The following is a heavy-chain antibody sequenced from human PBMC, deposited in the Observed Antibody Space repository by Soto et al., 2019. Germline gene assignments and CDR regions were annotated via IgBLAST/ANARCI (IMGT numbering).Heavy chain of an antibody. Sequence: SETLSLTCTVSGGSISSYYWSWIRQPPGKGLEWIGYIYYSGSTNYNPSLKSRVTISVDTSKNQFSLKLSSVTAADTAVYYCARGTGYDILTGYRPYFDYWGQGTLVTVS. CDR3: ARGTGYDILTGYRPYFDY. CDR1: GGSISSYY. CDR2: IYYSGST. V-gene: IGHV4-59*13. D-gene: IGHD3-9*01. J-gene: IGHJ4*02.